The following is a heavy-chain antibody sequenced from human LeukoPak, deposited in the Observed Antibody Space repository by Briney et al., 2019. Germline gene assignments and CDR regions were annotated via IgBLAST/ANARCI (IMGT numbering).Heavy chain of an antibody. CDR2: IYYSGST. CDR1: GGSIRSGGHN. Sequence: PSETLSLTCTVSGGSIRSGGHNWAWIRPPPGKGLEWVGSIYYSGSTYYNPSLENRVTISIDTSKNHFSLKLSSLRAADTSVYYCAKRDDSGGNLVDLWGQGTLVTVS. D-gene: IGHD3-22*01. CDR3: AKRDDSGGNLVDL. V-gene: IGHV4-39*02. J-gene: IGHJ4*02.